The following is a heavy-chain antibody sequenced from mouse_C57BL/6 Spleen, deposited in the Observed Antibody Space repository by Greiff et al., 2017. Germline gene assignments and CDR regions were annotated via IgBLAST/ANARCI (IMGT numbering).Heavy chain of an antibody. J-gene: IGHJ2*01. CDR3: ARGGRGRYFDY. Sequence: QVQLQQPGAELVRPGSSVKLSCKASGYTFTSYWMHWVKQRPIQGLEWIGNIDPSDSETHYNQKFKDKATLTVDKSSSTAYMQLSSLTSEDSAVYYCARGGRGRYFDYWGQGTTLTVSS. CDR1: GYTFTSYW. V-gene: IGHV1-52*01. CDR2: IDPSDSET.